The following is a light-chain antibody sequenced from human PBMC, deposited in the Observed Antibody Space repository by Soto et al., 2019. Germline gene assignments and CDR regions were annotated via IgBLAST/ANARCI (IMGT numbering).Light chain of an antibody. Sequence: LTQPASVSGSPGQSITTSCTGTSSDVGLYTYVSWYQQHPGKAPKLLIYEVTNRPSGVSHRFSGSKSGSTASLTISGLQAEDEADYFCGSFTSSNSEVFGTGTKVTLL. V-gene: IGLV2-14*01. CDR3: GSFTSSNSEV. J-gene: IGLJ1*01. CDR1: SSDVGLYTY. CDR2: EVT.